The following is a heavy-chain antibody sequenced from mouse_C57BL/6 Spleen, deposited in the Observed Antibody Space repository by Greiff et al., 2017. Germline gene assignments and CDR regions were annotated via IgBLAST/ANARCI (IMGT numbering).Heavy chain of an antibody. CDR1: GYTFTDYY. V-gene: IGHV1-76*01. D-gene: IGHD2-5*01. Sequence: VQVVESGAELVRPGASVKLSCKASGYTFTDYYINWVKQRPGQGLEWIARIYPGSGNTYYNEKFKGKATLTAEKSSSTAYMQLSSLTSEDSAVYFCAREGLYYSNPYAMDYWGQGTSVTGSS. J-gene: IGHJ4*01. CDR3: AREGLYYSNPYAMDY. CDR2: IYPGSGNT.